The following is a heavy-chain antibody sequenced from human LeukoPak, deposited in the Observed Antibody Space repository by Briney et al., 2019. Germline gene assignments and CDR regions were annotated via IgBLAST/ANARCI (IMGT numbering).Heavy chain of an antibody. CDR2: IYYSGST. D-gene: IGHD3-22*01. CDR1: GGSFSSYY. J-gene: IGHJ6*02. Sequence: SETLSLTCTVSGGSFSSYYWSWIRQPPGKGLEWIGYIYYSGSTNYNPSLKSRVTISVDTSKNQFSLKLSSVTAADTAVYYCARVPNYYDSSGYYYPPWYYGMGVWGQGTTVTVSS. V-gene: IGHV4-59*01. CDR3: ARVPNYYDSSGYYYPPWYYGMGV.